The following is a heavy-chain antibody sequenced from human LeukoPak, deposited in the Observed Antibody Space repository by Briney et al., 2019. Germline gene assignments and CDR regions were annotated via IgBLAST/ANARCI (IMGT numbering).Heavy chain of an antibody. J-gene: IGHJ4*02. CDR2: INQDGCEK. CDR3: ARERDGRFFDY. D-gene: IGHD5-24*01. CDR1: GLRFGSFW. Sequence: GGSLRLSCAVSGLRFGSFWMSWVRQAPGKGLEWVANINQDGCEKYFVDSVRGRFTISRDNSKNSLHLQMNTLRAEDTAVYYCARERDGRFFDYWGQGTLVTVSS. V-gene: IGHV3-7*01.